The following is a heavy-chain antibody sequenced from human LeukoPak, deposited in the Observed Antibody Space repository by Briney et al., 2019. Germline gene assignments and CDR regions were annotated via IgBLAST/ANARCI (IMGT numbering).Heavy chain of an antibody. CDR1: GFTFSSYS. CDR2: ISSSSSTI. V-gene: IGHV3-48*04. J-gene: IGHJ3*02. Sequence: GGSLRLSCAASGFTFSSYSMNWVRQAPGKGLEWVSYISSSSSTIYYADSVKGRFTISRDNAKNSLYLQMNSLRAEDTAVYYCARDQRQPSMAFDIWGQGTMVTVSS. CDR3: ARDQRQPSMAFDI.